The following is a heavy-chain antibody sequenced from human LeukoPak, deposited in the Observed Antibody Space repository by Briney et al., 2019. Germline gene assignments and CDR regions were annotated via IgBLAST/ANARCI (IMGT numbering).Heavy chain of an antibody. D-gene: IGHD3-10*01. CDR3: ARSSITMVRGVIITHLDY. J-gene: IGHJ4*02. CDR2: INPNSGGT. Sequence: ASVKVSCKASGYTFTGYYMHWVRQAPGQGLEWMGWINPNSGGTNYAQKFQGRVTMTRDTSISTAYMELSRLRSDDTAVYYCARSSITMVRGVIITHLDYWGRGTLVTVSS. V-gene: IGHV1-2*02. CDR1: GYTFTGYY.